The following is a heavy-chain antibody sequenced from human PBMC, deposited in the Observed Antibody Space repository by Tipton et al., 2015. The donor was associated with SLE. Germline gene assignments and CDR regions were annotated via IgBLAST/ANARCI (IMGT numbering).Heavy chain of an antibody. V-gene: IGHV3-21*03. Sequence: SLRLSCAASGFTFSSYSMNWVRQAPGKGLEWVSSISSSSSHIYYADSVKGRFTISRDNAKNSLYLQMNSLRAEDTAVYYCARDGVEAAGLFDYWGQGTLVTVSS. CDR3: ARDGVEAAGLFDY. CDR2: ISSSSSHI. J-gene: IGHJ4*02. D-gene: IGHD6-13*01. CDR1: GFTFSSYS.